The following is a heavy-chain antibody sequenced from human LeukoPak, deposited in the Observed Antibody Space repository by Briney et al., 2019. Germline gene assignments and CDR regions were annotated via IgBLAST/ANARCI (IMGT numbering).Heavy chain of an antibody. D-gene: IGHD3-10*01. V-gene: IGHV4-4*07. J-gene: IGHJ5*02. CDR3: ARELGYYGSGSYSNWFDP. CDR2: IHTSGST. Sequence: SETLSLTCTVSGGSISSYYWSWIRQPAGKGLEWIGRIHTSGSTDYNPSLKSRVTMSLDTSKNQFSLKLSSVTAADTAVYYCARELGYYGSGSYSNWFDPWGQGTLVTVSS. CDR1: GGSISSYY.